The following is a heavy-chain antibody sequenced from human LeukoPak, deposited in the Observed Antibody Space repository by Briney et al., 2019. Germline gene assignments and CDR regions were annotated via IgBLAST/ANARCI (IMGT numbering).Heavy chain of an antibody. Sequence: GGSLRLSCAASGFTFSSYAMHWVRQAPGKGLEWVAVISYDGSNKYYADSVKGRFTISRDNSKNTLYLQMNSLRAEDTAVYYCARDLVVVVAATQELYYGMDVWGQGTTVTVSS. J-gene: IGHJ6*02. CDR2: ISYDGSNK. D-gene: IGHD2-15*01. V-gene: IGHV3-30*04. CDR1: GFTFSSYA. CDR3: ARDLVVVVAATQELYYGMDV.